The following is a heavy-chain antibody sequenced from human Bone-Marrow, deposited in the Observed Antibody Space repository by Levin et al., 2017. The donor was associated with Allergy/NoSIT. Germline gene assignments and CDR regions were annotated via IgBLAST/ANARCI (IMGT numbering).Heavy chain of an antibody. V-gene: IGHV3-23*01. CDR1: GFTFSSYA. J-gene: IGHJ4*02. Sequence: GGSLRLSCAASGFTFSSYAMSWVRQSPGKGLEWVSVISGSGGTRDYADSVKGRFTISRDNSKNTLYLQMNSLRVDDTAVYYCAKDVVEGIAVAGSFDFWGQGTLVTVSS. CDR3: AKDVVEGIAVAGSFDF. D-gene: IGHD2-15*01. CDR2: ISGSGGTR.